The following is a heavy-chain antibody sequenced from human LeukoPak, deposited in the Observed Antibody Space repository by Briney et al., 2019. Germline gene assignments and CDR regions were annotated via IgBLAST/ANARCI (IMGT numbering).Heavy chain of an antibody. CDR3: AARDGGDYPYFDY. Sequence: PGGSLRLSCAASGFTVDRKHMTWVRQALGKGLQWISFIYSGGNTYYSDSVTGRFTVSRDTSKNTLYLQMDSLRDEDTGVYRCAARDGGDYPYFDYWGPGTLVTVSS. CDR2: IYSGGNT. D-gene: IGHD4-17*01. J-gene: IGHJ4*02. CDR1: GFTVDRKH. V-gene: IGHV3-66*01.